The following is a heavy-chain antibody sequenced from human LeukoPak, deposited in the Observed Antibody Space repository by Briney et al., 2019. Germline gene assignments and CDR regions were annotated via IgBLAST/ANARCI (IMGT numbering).Heavy chain of an antibody. CDR1: GFNFNNYG. J-gene: IGHJ4*02. V-gene: IGHV3-30*02. CDR3: AKRDRTTEFDY. D-gene: IGHD1-1*01. Sequence: PGGSLRLSCATPGFNFNNYGMHWVREPPGKGLEWVALIQPDGIDTYYADSVKGRFTVFRDNSKSTLYLQLNSLTPDDTAIYYCAKRDRTTEFDYWGQGTLVTVSS. CDR2: IQPDGIDT.